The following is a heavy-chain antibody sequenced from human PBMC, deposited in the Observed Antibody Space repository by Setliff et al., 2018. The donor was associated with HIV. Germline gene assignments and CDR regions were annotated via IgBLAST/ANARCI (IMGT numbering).Heavy chain of an antibody. CDR1: GGAFSSYA. CDR2: IIPILGIA. CDR3: ARDKGGFSSSWSFDY. D-gene: IGHD6-13*01. V-gene: IGHV1-69*10. J-gene: IGHJ4*02. Sequence: SVMVSCKASGGAFSSYAISWVRQAPGQGLEWMGGIIPILGIANYAQKFQGRVTITADESTSTAYMELSSLRSEDTAVYYCARDKGGFSSSWSFDYWGQGTLVTVSS.